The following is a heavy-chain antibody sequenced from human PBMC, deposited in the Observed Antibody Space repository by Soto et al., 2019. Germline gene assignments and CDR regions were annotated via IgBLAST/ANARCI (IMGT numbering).Heavy chain of an antibody. CDR3: VRDWTGEKCPCMDV. D-gene: IGHD2-8*02. CDR1: GFTFSSHA. V-gene: IGHV3-23*01. J-gene: IGHJ6*02. Sequence: VQLLESGGGLVQPGGSLRLSCAPSGFTFSSHAMSWVRQAPGKGLEWVSGISDSGGDTYYADSVKCRFTISRDSSKNTLYLQMNSLRDEDTAVYYCVRDWTGEKCPCMDVWGQGTTVTVSS. CDR2: ISDSGGDT.